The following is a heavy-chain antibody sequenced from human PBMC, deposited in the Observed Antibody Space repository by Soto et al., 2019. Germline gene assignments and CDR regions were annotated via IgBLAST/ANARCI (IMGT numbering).Heavy chain of an antibody. J-gene: IGHJ6*03. V-gene: IGHV3-7*01. CDR2: IKQDGSEK. D-gene: IGHD2-8*01. Sequence: GGSLRLSCAASGFTFSSYWMRWVRQAPGKGLEWVANIKQDGSEKYYVDSVKGRFTISRDNAKNSLYLQMNSLRAEDTAVYYCAKLETKLYYYYYMDVWGKGTTVTVSS. CDR3: AKLETKLYYYYYMDV. CDR1: GFTFSSYW.